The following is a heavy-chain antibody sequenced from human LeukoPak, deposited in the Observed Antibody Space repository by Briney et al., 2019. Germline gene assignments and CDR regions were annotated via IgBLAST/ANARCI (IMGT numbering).Heavy chain of an antibody. Sequence: GGSLRLSCAASGFTFSSYGMHWVRQAPGKGLEWVAVISYDGSNKYYADSVKGRFTISRDNSKNTLYLQMNSLRAEDTAVYYCAKVKYGSGSYYYTDYFAYWGQGTLVTVSS. CDR3: AKVKYGSGSYYYTDYFAY. D-gene: IGHD3-10*01. V-gene: IGHV3-30*18. CDR1: GFTFSSYG. J-gene: IGHJ4*02. CDR2: ISYDGSNK.